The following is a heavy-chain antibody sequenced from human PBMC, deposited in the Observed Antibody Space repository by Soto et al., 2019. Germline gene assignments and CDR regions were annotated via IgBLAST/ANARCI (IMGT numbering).Heavy chain of an antibody. D-gene: IGHD2-15*01. V-gene: IGHV3-23*01. CDR1: GFTFSSYA. Sequence: GGSLRLSCAASGFTFSSYAMSWVRQAPGKGLEWVSAISGSGGSTYYADSVKGRFTISRDNSKNTLYLQMNSLRAEDTAVYYCAKVADIVVVVAATNFDYWGQGTLVTVSS. CDR2: ISGSGGST. CDR3: AKVADIVVVVAATNFDY. J-gene: IGHJ4*02.